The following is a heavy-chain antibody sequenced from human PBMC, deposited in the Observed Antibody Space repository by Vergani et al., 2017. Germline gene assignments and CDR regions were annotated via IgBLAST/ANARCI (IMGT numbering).Heavy chain of an antibody. J-gene: IGHJ4*02. Sequence: EVQLVESGGGLVQPGGSLRLSCEASGFDFNNFWMTWVRQTPGKGLEWVANVRQNGIQRDYVDSVKGRFTISRDNSKNTLYLQMNSLRAEDTAVYYCAKTLTRIRGNYFDYWGQGTLVTVSS. V-gene: IGHV3-7*03. CDR3: AKTLTRIRGNYFDY. CDR1: GFDFNNFW. CDR2: VRQNGIQR.